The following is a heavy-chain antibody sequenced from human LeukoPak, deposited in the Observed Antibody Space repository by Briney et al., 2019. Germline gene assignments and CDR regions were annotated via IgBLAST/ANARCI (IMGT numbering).Heavy chain of an antibody. J-gene: IGHJ6*02. V-gene: IGHV4-34*01. CDR2: INHSGST. CDR3: ARGGLGSSWYIDYYYGVDV. D-gene: IGHD6-13*01. Sequence: SETLSLTCAVYGGSFSGYYWSWIRQPPGKGLEWIGEINHSGSTNYNPSLKSRVTISVDTSKNQFSLKLSSVTAADTAVYYCARGGLGSSWYIDYYYGVDVWGQGTTVTVSS. CDR1: GGSFSGYY.